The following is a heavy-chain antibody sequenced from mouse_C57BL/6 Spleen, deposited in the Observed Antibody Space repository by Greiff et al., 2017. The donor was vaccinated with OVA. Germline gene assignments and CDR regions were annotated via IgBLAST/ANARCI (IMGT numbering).Heavy chain of an antibody. Sequence: QVQLKQPGAELVKPGASVKLSCKASGYTFTSYWMQWVKQRPGQGLEWIGEIDPSDSYTNYNQKVKGKAKLTVDSSSSTAYRLLSSLTAEDSAVYYCAREGPYGSSYMFAYWGQGTLVTVSA. V-gene: IGHV1-50*01. CDR2: IDPSDSYT. J-gene: IGHJ3*01. CDR3: AREGPYGSSYMFAY. D-gene: IGHD1-1*01. CDR1: GYTFTSYW.